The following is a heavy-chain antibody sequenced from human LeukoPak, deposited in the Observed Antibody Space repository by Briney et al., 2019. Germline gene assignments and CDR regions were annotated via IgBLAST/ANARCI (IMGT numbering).Heavy chain of an antibody. Sequence: SQTLSLTCAISGDSVSSNSVTWNWLRQSPSRGLEWLGRTYYRSKWYNDYAVSVKSRMTINPDTSKNQFSLQLNSVTPEDTAVYYCARDHCGGDCPPDYWGQGTLVTVSS. D-gene: IGHD2-21*02. CDR3: ARDHCGGDCPPDY. V-gene: IGHV6-1*01. CDR2: TYYRSKWYN. J-gene: IGHJ4*02. CDR1: GDSVSSNSVT.